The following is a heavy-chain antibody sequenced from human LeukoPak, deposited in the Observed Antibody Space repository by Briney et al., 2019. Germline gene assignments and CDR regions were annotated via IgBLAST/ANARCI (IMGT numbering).Heavy chain of an antibody. D-gene: IGHD6-19*01. J-gene: IGHJ5*02. CDR1: GFTFSSYA. CDR2: ISGSGGST. Sequence: PGGSLRLSCAASGFTFSSYAMSWVRQAPGKGLEWGSDISGSGGSTYYADSVKGRFTISRDNSKNTLYLQMNSLRAEDTAVYYCAPRGRSGSVNNWFDPWGQGSLVTVSS. V-gene: IGHV3-23*01. CDR3: APRGRSGSVNNWFDP.